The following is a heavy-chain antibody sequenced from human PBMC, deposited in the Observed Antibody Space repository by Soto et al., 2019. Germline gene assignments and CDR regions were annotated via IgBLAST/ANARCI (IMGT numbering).Heavy chain of an antibody. CDR1: GGTFSSYT. Sequence: QVQLVQSGAEVKKPGSSVTVSCKASGGTFSSYTISWVRQAPGQGLEWMAGISPIFGTPIYAQKFQDRVTITADDATMTAYLEMKRLTSEDTAVYYWARVVVGSRLSLDYWGPGTLVTISS. D-gene: IGHD1-26*01. V-gene: IGHV1-69*01. J-gene: IGHJ4*02. CDR3: ARVVVGSRLSLDY. CDR2: ISPIFGTP.